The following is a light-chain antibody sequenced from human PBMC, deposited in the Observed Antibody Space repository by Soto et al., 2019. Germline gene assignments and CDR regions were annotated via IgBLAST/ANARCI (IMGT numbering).Light chain of an antibody. J-gene: IGLJ2*01. CDR2: GNS. Sequence: QSVLTQPPSVSGAPGQRVTISCTGSSSNIGAGYDVHWYQQLPGTAPKLLIYGNSNRPSGVPDRFSGSKSGTSASLAITGLQAEVEADYYCPSYDRSLRAVVFGGGTQLTVL. CDR1: SSNIGAGYD. V-gene: IGLV1-40*01. CDR3: PSYDRSLRAVV.